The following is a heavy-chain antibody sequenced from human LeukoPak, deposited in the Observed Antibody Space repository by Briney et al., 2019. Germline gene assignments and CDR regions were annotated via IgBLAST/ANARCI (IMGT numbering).Heavy chain of an antibody. D-gene: IGHD3-10*01. CDR1: GYTFTGYY. CDR2: IIPIFGTA. J-gene: IGHJ5*02. V-gene: IGHV1-69*05. CDR3: ARKNKLLWFGELRGWFDP. Sequence: GASVKVSCKASGYTFTGYYMHWVRQAPGQGLEWMGGIIPIFGTANYAQKFQGRVTITTDESTSTAYMELSSLRSEDTAVYYCARKNKLLWFGELRGWFDPWGQGTLVTVSS.